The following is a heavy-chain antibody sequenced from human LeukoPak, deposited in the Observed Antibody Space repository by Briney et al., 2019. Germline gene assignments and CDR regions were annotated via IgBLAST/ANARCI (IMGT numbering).Heavy chain of an antibody. V-gene: IGHV4-34*01. CDR3: ARAARGSGWYEGNDY. J-gene: IGHJ4*02. CDR2: IYHSGST. Sequence: KSGGSLRLSCAASGFTFSDYYMSWIRQPPGKGLEWIGEIYHSGSTNYNPSLKSRVTISVDKSKNQFSLKLSSVTAADTAVYYCARAARGSGWYEGNDYWGQGTLVTVSS. CDR1: GFTFSDYY. D-gene: IGHD6-19*01.